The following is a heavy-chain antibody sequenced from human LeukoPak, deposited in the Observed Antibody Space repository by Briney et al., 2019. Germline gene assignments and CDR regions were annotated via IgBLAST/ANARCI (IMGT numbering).Heavy chain of an antibody. Sequence: GGSLRLSCAASGFTVSSNHMSWVRQAPGKGLEWISVFFSGSSTYYADSVKGRFTISRDNSKNTLYIQMNSLRAEDTAVYYCARDEGVDGTSYYYGLDVWGQGTTVTVSS. V-gene: IGHV3-66*01. J-gene: IGHJ6*02. CDR3: ARDEGVDGTSYYYGLDV. CDR2: FFSGSST. CDR1: GFTVSSNH. D-gene: IGHD6-19*01.